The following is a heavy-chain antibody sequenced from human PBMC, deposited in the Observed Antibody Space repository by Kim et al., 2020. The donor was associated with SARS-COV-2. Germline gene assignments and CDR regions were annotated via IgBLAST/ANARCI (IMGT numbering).Heavy chain of an antibody. D-gene: IGHD3-22*01. CDR2: IDQNGNQK. CDR1: GFTFSTSW. V-gene: IGHV3-7*03. J-gene: IGHJ5*02. Sequence: GGSLRLFCAVSGFTFSTSWMGWVRQAPGLGLEWVANIDQNGNQKYYVDSVKGRFTISRDNANNSLYLQMRFLGVEDTAVYFCARSYSSGRPFDPWGQGTL. CDR3: ARSYSSGRPFDP.